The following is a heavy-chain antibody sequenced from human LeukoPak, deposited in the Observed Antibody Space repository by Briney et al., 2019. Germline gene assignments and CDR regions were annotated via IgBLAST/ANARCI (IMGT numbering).Heavy chain of an antibody. D-gene: IGHD2-2*01. CDR3: CYALEGYYGMDV. CDR2: IKQDGSEK. J-gene: IGHJ6*02. V-gene: IGHV3-7*01. CDR1: GFTFSSYW. Sequence: GGSLRLSCAASGFTFSSYWMSLVRQAPGKGLEWVANIKQDGSEKYYVDSVKGRFTISRDNAKNSLYLQMNSLRAEDTAVYYCCYALEGYYGMDVWGQGTTVTVSS.